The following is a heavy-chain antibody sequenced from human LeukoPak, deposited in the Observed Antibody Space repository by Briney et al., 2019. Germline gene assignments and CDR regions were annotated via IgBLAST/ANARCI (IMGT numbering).Heavy chain of an antibody. CDR1: GFTFSSYA. CDR3: ARGEGGLYCSSGWTVVGG. V-gene: IGHV3-23*01. D-gene: IGHD6-19*01. CDR2: ISGSGGST. J-gene: IGHJ4*02. Sequence: GGSLRLSCAASGFTFSSYAMSWVRQAPGKGLEWVSAISGSGGSTYYADSVKGRFTISRDNAKNTLYLQMNSLRAEDTAVYYCARGEGGLYCSSGWTVVGGWGQGTLVTVSS.